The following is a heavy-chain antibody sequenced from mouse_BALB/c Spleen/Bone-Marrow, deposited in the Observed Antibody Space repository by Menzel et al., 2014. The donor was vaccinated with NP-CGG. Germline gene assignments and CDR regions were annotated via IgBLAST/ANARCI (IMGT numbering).Heavy chain of an antibody. D-gene: IGHD1-1*02. J-gene: IGHJ4*01. CDR3: ARVKLWSYAMNY. CDR2: IDPANGNT. Sequence: VKLQESGAELVKPGASVKLSCTASGFNIKDTYMHWVKQRPEQGLEWIGRIDPANGNTKYDPKFQGKAAITADTSSNTAYLQISSLTSEATAVYYCARVKLWSYAMNYWAQGSSVTVSS. V-gene: IGHV14-3*02. CDR1: GFNIKDTY.